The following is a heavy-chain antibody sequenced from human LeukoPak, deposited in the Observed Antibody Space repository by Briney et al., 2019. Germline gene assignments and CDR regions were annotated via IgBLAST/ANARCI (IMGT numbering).Heavy chain of an antibody. V-gene: IGHV3-74*01. D-gene: IGHD2-2*01. J-gene: IGHJ6*02. Sequence: GGSLRFSCAASGFTFSSYWMHWVRQAPGKGLEWVSRINSDGSSTSYADSVKGRFTISRDNAKNTLYLQMNSLKAEDTAVYYCARDRPYQGMDVWGQGTTVTVSS. CDR2: INSDGSST. CDR1: GFTFSSYW. CDR3: ARDRPYQGMDV.